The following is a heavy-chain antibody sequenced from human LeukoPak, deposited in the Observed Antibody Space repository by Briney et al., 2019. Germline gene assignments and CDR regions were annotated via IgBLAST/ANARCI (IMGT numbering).Heavy chain of an antibody. Sequence: GGSLRLSCAASGFTFSSSAMTWVRHTPGKGLEWVSAINGDGSDTIYTDSVKDRFTVSRDNSKNTLYLQIQSLRAEDTAVYYCAKGGGYAPLDSWGQGTLVSVSS. V-gene: IGHV3-23*01. CDR1: GFTFSSSA. CDR3: AKGGGYAPLDS. D-gene: IGHD5-12*01. CDR2: INGDGSDT. J-gene: IGHJ4*02.